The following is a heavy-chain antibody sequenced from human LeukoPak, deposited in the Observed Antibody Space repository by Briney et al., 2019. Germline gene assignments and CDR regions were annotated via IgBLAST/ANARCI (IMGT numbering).Heavy chain of an antibody. CDR1: GFTFSSYA. V-gene: IGHV3-23*01. J-gene: IGHJ5*02. CDR2: ISGSGGST. D-gene: IGHD3-22*01. Sequence: PGGSLRLSCAASGFTFSSYAMSWVRQAPGKGLEWVSAISGSGGSTYYADSVMGRFTISRDNSKNILFLQMNSLRAEDTAVYHCAKVDWNSSGYYPPTWGQGTLVTVSS. CDR3: AKVDWNSSGYYPPT.